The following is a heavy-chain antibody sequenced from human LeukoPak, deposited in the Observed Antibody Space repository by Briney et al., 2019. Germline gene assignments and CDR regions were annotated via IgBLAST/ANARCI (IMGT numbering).Heavy chain of an antibody. V-gene: IGHV3-23*01. CDR2: ITSSGGST. D-gene: IGHD6-19*01. CDR3: AKRVSYSSVWYYFDY. Sequence: PGGSLRLSCAASGFTFSSYAMSWVRQAPGKGPEWVSVITSSGGSTYYADSVKGRFTISRDNSKNTLYLQMNSLRAEDTAVYYCAKRVSYSSVWYYFDYWGQGTLVTVSS. J-gene: IGHJ4*02. CDR1: GFTFSSYA.